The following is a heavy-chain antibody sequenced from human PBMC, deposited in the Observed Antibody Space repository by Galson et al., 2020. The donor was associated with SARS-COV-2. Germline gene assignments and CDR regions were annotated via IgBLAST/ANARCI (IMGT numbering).Heavy chain of an antibody. CDR2: INHSGST. CDR3: ARGPYYYDSSGTFYYYYYGMDV. CDR1: GGSFSGYY. D-gene: IGHD3-22*01. V-gene: IGHV4-34*01. Sequence: SQTLSLTCAVYGGSFSGYYWSWIRQPPGKGLEWIWEINHSGSTNYNPSLKSRVTISVDTSKNQFSLKLSSVTAADTAVYYCARGPYYYDSSGTFYYYYYGMDVWGQGTTVTVSS. J-gene: IGHJ6*02.